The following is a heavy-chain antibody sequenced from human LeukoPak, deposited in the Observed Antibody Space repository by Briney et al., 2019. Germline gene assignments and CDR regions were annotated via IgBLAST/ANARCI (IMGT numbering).Heavy chain of an antibody. D-gene: IGHD3-22*01. CDR1: GFTVSSNY. CDR3: AKGSYYDSSGSFYFDY. V-gene: IGHV3-53*01. Sequence: PGGSLRLSCAASGFTVSSNYVSWDRQAPGKGLEWVSVIYTGGTTYYADSVKGRSTISRDNSKNTLYVQVNSLGTEDTAAYYCAKGSYYDSSGSFYFDYWGQGTLVTVSS. CDR2: IYTGGTT. J-gene: IGHJ4*02.